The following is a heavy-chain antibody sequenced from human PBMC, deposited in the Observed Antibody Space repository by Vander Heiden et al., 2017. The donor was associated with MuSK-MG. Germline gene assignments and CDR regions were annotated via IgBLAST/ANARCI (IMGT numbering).Heavy chain of an antibody. Sequence: EVQLVESGGGLVQPGGSLRPSCAAWGFTFSSYWMHWVRQAPGKWLVWVSRINSDGSSTSYADSVKGRFTISRDNAKNTLYLQMNSLRAEDTAVYYCARGWLQLGVDYWGQGTLVTVSS. V-gene: IGHV3-74*01. CDR1: GFTFSSYW. D-gene: IGHD5-12*01. J-gene: IGHJ4*02. CDR2: INSDGSST. CDR3: ARGWLQLGVDY.